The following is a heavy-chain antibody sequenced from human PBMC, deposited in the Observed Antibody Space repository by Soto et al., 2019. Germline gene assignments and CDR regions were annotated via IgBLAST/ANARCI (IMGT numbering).Heavy chain of an antibody. CDR1: GGSISSDYYY. D-gene: IGHD1-26*01. Sequence: QVPLQESGPGLVKPSETLSLTCTVSGGSISSDYYYWSWIRQPPGRGLEWIGYIYYSGRTYYHPSLKRRLIISVDPSKNQFSLGLSSVTAADTAVYYCARGGAIADFYFDSWGQGILVSVSS. CDR3: ARGGAIADFYFDS. J-gene: IGHJ4*02. V-gene: IGHV4-30-4*01. CDR2: IYYSGRT.